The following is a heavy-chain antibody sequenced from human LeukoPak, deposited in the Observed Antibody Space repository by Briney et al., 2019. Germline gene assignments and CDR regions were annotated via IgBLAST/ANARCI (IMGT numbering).Heavy chain of an antibody. J-gene: IGHJ6*03. Sequence: GASVKVFCKASGYTFTSYDINWVRQATGQGPEWMGWMNHNSVNTGYAQKFQGRVTMTRNTSISTAYMELSSLRSEDTAVYYCARWFGEEGAYYYYMDVWGKGTTVTVSS. CDR2: MNHNSVNT. D-gene: IGHD3-10*01. V-gene: IGHV1-8*01. CDR1: GYTFTSYD. CDR3: ARWFGEEGAYYYYMDV.